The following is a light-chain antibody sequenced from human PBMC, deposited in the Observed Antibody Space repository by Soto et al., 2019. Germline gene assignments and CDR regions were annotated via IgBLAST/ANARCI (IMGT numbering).Light chain of an antibody. CDR3: QVWDSSGEHPGV. CDR2: NDS. CDR1: NIGSKP. V-gene: IGLV3-21*02. J-gene: IGLJ2*01. Sequence: SYVLTQPPSVSVAPGQTARITCGGNNIGSKPVHWYHQKPGQAPVVVVYNDSDRPSGIPERFSGSNFGKTATLTISRVEAGDEADYFCQVWDSSGEHPGVFGGGTKVTVL.